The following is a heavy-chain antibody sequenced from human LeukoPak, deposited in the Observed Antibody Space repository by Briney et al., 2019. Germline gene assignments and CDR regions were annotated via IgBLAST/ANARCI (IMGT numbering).Heavy chain of an antibody. D-gene: IGHD5-24*01. V-gene: IGHV1-2*02. CDR2: INPNSGGT. CDR3: ARGSDGFNRRWFDP. CDR1: GYTFTGYY. J-gene: IGHJ5*02. Sequence: ASVKVSCXASGYTFTGYYMHWVRHAPGQGLDWMGWINPNSGGTNYAQKFQGRVTMTRDTSISTAYMELSRLRSDDTAVYYCARGSDGFNRRWFDPWGQGTLVTVSS.